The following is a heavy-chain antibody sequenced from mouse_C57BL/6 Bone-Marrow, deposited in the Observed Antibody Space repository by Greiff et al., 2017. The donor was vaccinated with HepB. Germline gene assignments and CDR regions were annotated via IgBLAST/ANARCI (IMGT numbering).Heavy chain of an antibody. CDR2: INPNYGTT. J-gene: IGHJ1*03. CDR1: GYSFTDYN. Sequence: EVQLQHSGPELVKPGASVKISCKASGYSFTDYNMNWVKQSNGKSLEWIGVINPNYGTTSYNQKFKGKATLTVDQSSSTAYMQLNSLTSEDSAVYYCATITTVVPPWYFDVWGTGTTVTVSS. D-gene: IGHD1-1*01. V-gene: IGHV1-39*01. CDR3: ATITTVVPPWYFDV.